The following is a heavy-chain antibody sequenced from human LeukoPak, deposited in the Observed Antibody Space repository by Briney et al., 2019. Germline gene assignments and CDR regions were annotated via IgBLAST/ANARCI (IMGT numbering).Heavy chain of an antibody. CDR1: GGSISSHY. V-gene: IGHV4-59*11. D-gene: IGHD4-17*01. Sequence: PSETLSLTCTVSGGSISSHYWTWIRQSPGKELEWIGYISYSGSTNYNPSLKSRVTLSVDTSKNQFSLKLSSVTAADTAVYYCARDPTTVTKGFDIWGQGTMVTVSS. CDR2: ISYSGST. J-gene: IGHJ3*02. CDR3: ARDPTTVTKGFDI.